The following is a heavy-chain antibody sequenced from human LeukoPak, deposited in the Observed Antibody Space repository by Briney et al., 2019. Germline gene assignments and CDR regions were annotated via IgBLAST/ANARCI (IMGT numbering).Heavy chain of an antibody. CDR2: IYYSGST. Sequence: SETLSLTCTVSGGSISSGDYYWGWIRQPPGKGLEWIGYIYYSGSTYYNPSLKSRVTISVDTSKNQFSLKLSSVTAADTAVYYCAREAIGPNSSGYYYYMDVWGKGTTVTVSS. J-gene: IGHJ6*03. V-gene: IGHV4-30-4*08. CDR1: GGSISSGDYY. D-gene: IGHD3-22*01. CDR3: AREAIGPNSSGYYYYMDV.